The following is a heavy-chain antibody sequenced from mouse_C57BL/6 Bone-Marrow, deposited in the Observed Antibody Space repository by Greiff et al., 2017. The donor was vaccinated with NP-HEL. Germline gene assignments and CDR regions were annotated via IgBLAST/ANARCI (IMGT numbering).Heavy chain of an antibody. V-gene: IGHV1-80*01. CDR1: GYAFSSYW. D-gene: IGHD1-1*01. J-gene: IGHJ4*01. CDR3: ARGDYGSSRFGYAMDY. Sequence: VMLVESGAELVKPGASVKISCKASGYAFSSYWMNWVKERPGKGLEWIGQLYPGDGDTKYNGKFKGKATLTADKSSSTAYMQVSSLTSEDSAVYFCARGDYGSSRFGYAMDYWGQGTSVTVSS. CDR2: LYPGDGDT.